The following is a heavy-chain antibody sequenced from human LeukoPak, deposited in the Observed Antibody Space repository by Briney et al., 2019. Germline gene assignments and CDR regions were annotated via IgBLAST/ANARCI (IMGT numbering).Heavy chain of an antibody. J-gene: IGHJ4*02. CDR1: GFTFSSYW. CDR3: ARDSPHYTMIVVVKFDY. D-gene: IGHD3-22*01. Sequence: QPGGSLRLSCAASGFTFSSYWMHWVRQAPGKGLEWVSYISSSGSTIYYADSVKGRFTISRDNAKNSLYLQMNSLRAEDTAVYYCARDSPHYTMIVVVKFDYWGQGTLVTVSS. V-gene: IGHV3-48*04. CDR2: ISSSGSTI.